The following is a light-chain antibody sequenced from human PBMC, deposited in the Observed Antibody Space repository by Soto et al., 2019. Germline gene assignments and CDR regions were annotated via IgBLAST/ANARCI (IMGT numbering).Light chain of an antibody. V-gene: IGLV2-14*03. CDR1: SSDVGSYNY. Sequence: QSALTQPASVSGSPGQSITISCTGTSSDVGSYNYVSWYQHHPGKAPKLMIYNVSNRPSGVSNRFSGSKSGNTASLTISGLQAEDEADYYCSSYTSSGTYVVFGGGTKLTVL. CDR3: SSYTSSGTYVV. J-gene: IGLJ2*01. CDR2: NVS.